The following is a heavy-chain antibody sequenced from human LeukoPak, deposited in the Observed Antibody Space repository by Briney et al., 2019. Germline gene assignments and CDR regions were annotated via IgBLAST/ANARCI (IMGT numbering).Heavy chain of an antibody. D-gene: IGHD6-13*01. CDR1: GYTFTSYG. Sequence: ASVKVSCKASGYTFTSYGISWVRQAPGQGLEWMGWIHAGNANTEYSQKFQDRVTVTRDTSANTAYMELSSLRSEDTAIYYCARRALAAAGAFDIWGQGTLVTVSS. J-gene: IGHJ3*02. CDR2: IHAGNANT. CDR3: ARRALAAAGAFDI. V-gene: IGHV1-3*01.